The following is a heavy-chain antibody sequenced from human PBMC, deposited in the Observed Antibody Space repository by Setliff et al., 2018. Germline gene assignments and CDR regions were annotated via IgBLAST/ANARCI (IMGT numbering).Heavy chain of an antibody. J-gene: IGHJ4*02. CDR2: IYSSGST. Sequence: SETLSLTCTVSGGSISSGDYYWSWIRQPPGKGLEWIGYIYSSGSTYYNPSLKSRVSISADTSKNQFSLKLSSVTAADTAVYYCASESRYYYDNWGTLDYWGQGTLVTVSS. CDR3: ASESRYYYDNWGTLDY. D-gene: IGHD3-22*01. CDR1: GGSISSGDYY. V-gene: IGHV4-30-4*08.